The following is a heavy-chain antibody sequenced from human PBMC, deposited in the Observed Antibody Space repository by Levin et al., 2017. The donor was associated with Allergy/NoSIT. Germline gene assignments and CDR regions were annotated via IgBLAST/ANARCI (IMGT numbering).Heavy chain of an antibody. D-gene: IGHD4/OR15-4a*01. Sequence: GGSLRLSCAASEFTFSSYSMNWVRQAPGKGLEWVSSISTSSSFIFYADSVKGRFTISRDNAKNSLYLQMNSLIAEDTAVYYCARVSLTTRYYFYGMDVWGQGTTVTVSS. J-gene: IGHJ6*02. CDR2: ISTSSSFI. V-gene: IGHV3-21*01. CDR1: EFTFSSYS. CDR3: ARVSLTTRYYFYGMDV.